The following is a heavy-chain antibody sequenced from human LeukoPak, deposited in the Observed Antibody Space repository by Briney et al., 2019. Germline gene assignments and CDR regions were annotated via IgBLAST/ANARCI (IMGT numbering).Heavy chain of an antibody. V-gene: IGHV1-46*01. CDR2: INPSGGST. CDR1: GYTFTSYY. CDR3: ARDWRPYYYDSSAYYSPIDY. Sequence: ASVKVSCKASGYTFTSYYMHWVRQAPGRGLEWMGIINPSGGSTSYAQKFQGRVTMTRDTSTSTAYMALSSLRSEGTAVYYCARDWRPYYYDSSAYYSPIDYWGQGTLVTVSS. D-gene: IGHD3-22*01. J-gene: IGHJ4*02.